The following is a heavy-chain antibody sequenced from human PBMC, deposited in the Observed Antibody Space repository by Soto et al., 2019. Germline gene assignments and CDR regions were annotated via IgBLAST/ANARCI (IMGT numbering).Heavy chain of an antibody. Sequence: ASLKVSCKASGYTFTAYYVHWVRQAPGQGLEWMGWVNPLTGDTTYAQKFEGRVTMTRDTSISTAYMELSRLRSDDTAIYYCARQQDRGIMAAGFDYWGQGTPVTVSS. D-gene: IGHD1-26*01. CDR1: GYTFTAYY. V-gene: IGHV1-2*02. CDR3: ARQQDRGIMAAGFDY. CDR2: VNPLTGDT. J-gene: IGHJ4*02.